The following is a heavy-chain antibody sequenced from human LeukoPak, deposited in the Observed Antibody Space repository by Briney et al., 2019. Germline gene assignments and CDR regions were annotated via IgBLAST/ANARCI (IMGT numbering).Heavy chain of an antibody. J-gene: IGHJ1*01. CDR2: INPSGGST. V-gene: IGHV1-46*01. Sequence: ASVNVSCKASGYTFTSYYMHWVRQAPGQGLEWMGIINPSGGSTSYAQKFQGRVTMTRDTSTSTVYMELNSLRSEDTAVYYCARGRSIAARPGYFQHWGQGTLVTVSS. D-gene: IGHD6-6*01. CDR1: GYTFTSYY. CDR3: ARGRSIAARPGYFQH.